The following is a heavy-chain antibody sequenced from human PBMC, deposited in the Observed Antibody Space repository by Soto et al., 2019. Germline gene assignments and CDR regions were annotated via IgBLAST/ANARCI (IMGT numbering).Heavy chain of an antibody. CDR2: IGIAGET. J-gene: IGHJ6*02. V-gene: IGHV3-13*01. D-gene: IGHD5-18*01. CDR3: VREWVDTYGRHPPLGLAV. CDR1: GFTFSIYD. Sequence: EVQLVESGGGLVQPGGSLRLSCVASGFTFSIYDMQWVRQATGQGREWVSAIGIAGETYYSGSVKGRFTISRENAKNSLYLQMNSLRAEDTAIYYCVREWVDTYGRHPPLGLAVWGQGTTVTVSS.